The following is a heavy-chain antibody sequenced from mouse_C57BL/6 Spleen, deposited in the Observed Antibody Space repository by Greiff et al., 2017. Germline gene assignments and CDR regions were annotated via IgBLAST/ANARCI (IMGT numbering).Heavy chain of an antibody. J-gene: IGHJ3*01. CDR2: IYPRSGNT. D-gene: IGHD2-4*01. V-gene: IGHV1-81*01. CDR3: ARSPIYYESWFAY. Sequence: QVQLQQSGAELARPGASVKLSCKASGYTFTSYGISWVKQRTGQGLEWIGEIYPRSGNTYYNEKFKGKATLTADKSSSTAYMELRSLTSEDSAVYFCARSPIYYESWFAYWGQGTLVTVSA. CDR1: GYTFTSYG.